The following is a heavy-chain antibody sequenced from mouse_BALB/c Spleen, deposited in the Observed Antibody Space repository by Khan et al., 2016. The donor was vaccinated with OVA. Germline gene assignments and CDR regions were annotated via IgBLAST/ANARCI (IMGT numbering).Heavy chain of an antibody. CDR1: GYSFTSYW. CDR2: IYPGISDT. J-gene: IGHJ2*01. CDR3: TRSYDSYYFDY. D-gene: IGHD2-4*01. V-gene: IGHV1-5*01. Sequence: VQLQQSGTVLARPGASVKMSCKASGYSFTSYWIHWVTQRPGQGLEWIGAIYPGISDTRYNQKFKGKAKLTAVTSANTAYMELSSLTNEESAVYYCTRSYDSYYFDYWGHGTTLTVSS.